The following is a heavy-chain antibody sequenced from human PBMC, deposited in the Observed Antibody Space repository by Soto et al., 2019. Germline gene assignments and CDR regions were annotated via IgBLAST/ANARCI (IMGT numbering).Heavy chain of an antibody. CDR2: IYDSGST. D-gene: IGHD2-15*01. CDR3: AREADPLFCSGGSGGSCYGGWLDP. V-gene: IGHV4-59*01. J-gene: IGHJ5*02. Sequence: PSETLSLTCTVSGGSITNYYRSWIRQPPGKGLEWIGDIYDSGSTNYNPSLKSRVTISTDASKNQFSLRLTSVTAADTAVYYCAREADPLFCSGGSGGSCYGGWLDPWGQ. CDR1: GGSITNYY.